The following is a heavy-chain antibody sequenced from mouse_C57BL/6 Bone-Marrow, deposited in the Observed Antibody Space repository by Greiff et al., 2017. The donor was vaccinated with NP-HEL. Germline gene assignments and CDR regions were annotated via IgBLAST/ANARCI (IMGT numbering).Heavy chain of an antibody. CDR3: ARLSDYDYDVGFAY. V-gene: IGHV5-2*01. CDR1: EYEFPSHD. CDR2: INSDGGST. J-gene: IGHJ3*01. D-gene: IGHD2-4*01. Sequence: DVKLVESGGGLVQPGESLKLSCESNEYEFPSHDMSWVRKTPEKRLELVAAINSDGGSTYYPDTMERRFIISRDNTKKTLYLQMSSLRSEDTALYYCARLSDYDYDVGFAYWGQGTLVTVSA.